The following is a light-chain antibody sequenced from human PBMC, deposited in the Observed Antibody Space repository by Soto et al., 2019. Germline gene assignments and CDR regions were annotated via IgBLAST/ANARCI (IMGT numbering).Light chain of an antibody. CDR3: QQYNNWPQT. J-gene: IGKJ2*01. V-gene: IGKV3-15*01. CDR2: AAF. Sequence: EIVMTQSPATLSVSPVERATLSCRASESVSSKLAGYQQKPGQAPRLLIYAAFTRATGIPARFSGSESGTEFTLTIDSLQSEDFAVYFCQQYNNWPQTFGQGNKLQI. CDR1: ESVSSK.